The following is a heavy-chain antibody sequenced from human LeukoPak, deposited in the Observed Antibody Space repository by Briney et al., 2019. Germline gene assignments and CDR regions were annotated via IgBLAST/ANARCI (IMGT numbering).Heavy chain of an antibody. Sequence: GGSLRLSCAASGXTFSRFWMNWVRQAPGRGLEWVVNLDQSGGRNNYVDSVKGRFTISRDNAKNSLFLEMSSLRADDTDVYFCARDVEGGTFDIWGQGTTVTVSS. CDR2: LDQSGGRN. V-gene: IGHV3-7*05. J-gene: IGHJ3*02. D-gene: IGHD3-16*01. CDR3: ARDVEGGTFDI. CDR1: GXTFSRFW.